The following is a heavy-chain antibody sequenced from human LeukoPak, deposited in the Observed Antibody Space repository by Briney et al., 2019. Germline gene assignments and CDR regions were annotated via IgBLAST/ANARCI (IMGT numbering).Heavy chain of an antibody. CDR2: ISSSISYI. J-gene: IGHJ6*02. Sequence: GGSLRLSCAASGFTFSTYSMTWVRQAPGKGLEWVSSISSSISYIHYADSVKGRFTISRDNAKNSLFLQMNSLRAEDTAVYYCARQRYCSSTSCYSYYAMDVWGQGTTVTVSS. CDR1: GFTFSTYS. CDR3: ARQRYCSSTSCYSYYAMDV. V-gene: IGHV3-21*01. D-gene: IGHD2-2*01.